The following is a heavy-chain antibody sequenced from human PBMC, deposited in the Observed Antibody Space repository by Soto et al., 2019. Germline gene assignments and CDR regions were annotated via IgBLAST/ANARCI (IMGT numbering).Heavy chain of an antibody. CDR3: ARDLTHTFGGVIVYDWFDP. CDR2: IYTSGST. V-gene: IGHV4-4*07. Sequence: SETLSLTCTVPGGSFSSYYWSWIRQPAGKGLEWIGRIYTSGSTNYNPSLKSRVTMSVDTSKKQFSLNMTSVTAADTAVYYCARDLTHTFGGVIVYDWFDPWGQGTLVTVSS. D-gene: IGHD3-16*02. J-gene: IGHJ5*02. CDR1: GGSFSSYY.